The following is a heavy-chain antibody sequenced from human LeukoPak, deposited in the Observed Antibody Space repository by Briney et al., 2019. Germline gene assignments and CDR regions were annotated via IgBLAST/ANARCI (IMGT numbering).Heavy chain of an antibody. CDR3: ARDRSRKFDP. Sequence: GGSLRLSCAASGFTLSSYEMNWVRQAPGKGLEWVSYISSSGSTIYYADSVKGRFTISRDNAKNSLYLQMNSLRADDTAVYYCARDRSRKFDPWGQGTLVTVSS. V-gene: IGHV3-48*03. J-gene: IGHJ5*02. CDR2: ISSSGSTI. CDR1: GFTLSSYE.